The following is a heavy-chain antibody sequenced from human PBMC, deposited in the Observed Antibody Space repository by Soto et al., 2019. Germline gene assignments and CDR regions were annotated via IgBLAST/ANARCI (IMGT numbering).Heavy chain of an antibody. D-gene: IGHD6-19*01. CDR1: GFTFSSYA. Sequence: PGGSLRLSCAASGFTFSSYAMSWVRQAPGKGLEWVSAISGSGGSTYYADSVKGRFTISRDNSKNTLYLQMNSLRAEDTAVYYCAIFSTVAGHIGYWGQGPLVTVSS. CDR2: ISGSGGST. V-gene: IGHV3-23*01. CDR3: AIFSTVAGHIGY. J-gene: IGHJ4*02.